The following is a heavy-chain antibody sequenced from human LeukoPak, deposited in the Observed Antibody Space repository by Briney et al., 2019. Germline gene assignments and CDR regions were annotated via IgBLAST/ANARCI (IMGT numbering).Heavy chain of an antibody. CDR2: ISAYNGNT. Sequence: GASVKVSCKASGYTFTSYGISWVRQAPGQGLEWMGWISAYNGNTNYAQKLQGRVTMTTDTSTSTAYMELRSLRSDDTAVYYCARGNVPAATMIGYYFDYWGREPWSPSPQ. D-gene: IGHD2-2*01. J-gene: IGHJ4*02. CDR3: ARGNVPAATMIGYYFDY. V-gene: IGHV1-18*01. CDR1: GYTFTSYG.